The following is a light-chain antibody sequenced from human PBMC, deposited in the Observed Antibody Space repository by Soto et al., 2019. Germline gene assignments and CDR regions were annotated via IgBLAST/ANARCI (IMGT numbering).Light chain of an antibody. Sequence: QSVLTQSASVSGSPGQSITISCTGTSSEFGTYSVVSWYQQHPDKAPKLLIYEGTKRPSGVSNRFSASESGNTASLTISGLQAEDEAVYYCHSYARSTLVFGGGTKLTVL. J-gene: IGLJ3*02. CDR3: HSYARSTLV. V-gene: IGLV2-23*01. CDR2: EGT. CDR1: SSEFGTYSV.